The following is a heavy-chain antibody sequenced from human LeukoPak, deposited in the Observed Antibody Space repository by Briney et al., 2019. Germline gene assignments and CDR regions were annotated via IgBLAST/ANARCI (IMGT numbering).Heavy chain of an antibody. CDR2: IYYSGST. D-gene: IGHD2-2*01. CDR3: ARGYQLLPDDY. Sequence: SETLSLTCTVSGGSISSYYWSWIRQPPGKGLEWIGYIYYSGSTNYNPSLKSRVTISVDTSKNQFSLKLSSVTAADTAVYYCARGYQLLPDDYWGQGTLVTVSS. CDR1: GGSISSYY. V-gene: IGHV4-59*08. J-gene: IGHJ4*02.